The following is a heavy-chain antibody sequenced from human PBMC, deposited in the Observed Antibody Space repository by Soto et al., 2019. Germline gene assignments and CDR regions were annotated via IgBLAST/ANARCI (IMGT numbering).Heavy chain of an antibody. V-gene: IGHV3-30*03. CDR3: ARDPSKEFGWDV. Sequence: TGGSLRLSCAASGFTFSSYGMHWVRQAPGKGLEWVAVISYDGSNKYYADSVKGRFTISRDNSKNTLNLQMNSLRTEDSAVYYCARDPSKEFGWDVWGQGTTVTVS. D-gene: IGHD3-10*01. J-gene: IGHJ6*02. CDR2: ISYDGSNK. CDR1: GFTFSSYG.